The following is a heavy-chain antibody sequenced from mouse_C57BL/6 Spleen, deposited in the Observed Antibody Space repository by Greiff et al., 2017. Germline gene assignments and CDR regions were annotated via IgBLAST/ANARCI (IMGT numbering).Heavy chain of an antibody. J-gene: IGHJ3*01. V-gene: IGHV14-4*01. CDR2: IDPENGDT. Sequence: VQLQQSGAELVRPGASVKLSCTASGFNIKDDYMHWVKQRPEQGLEWIGWIDPENGDTEYASKFQGKATITADTSSNTAYLQLSSLTSEDTAVYYCTTPLYYGSSAAWFAYWGQGTLVTVSA. CDR3: TTPLYYGSSAAWFAY. D-gene: IGHD1-1*01. CDR1: GFNIKDDY.